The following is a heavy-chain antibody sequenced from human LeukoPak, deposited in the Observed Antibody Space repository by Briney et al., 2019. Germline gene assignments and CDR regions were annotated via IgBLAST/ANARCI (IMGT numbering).Heavy chain of an antibody. V-gene: IGHV4-34*01. Sequence: PSETLSLTCAVYGGSFSGYYWSWIRQPPGKGLEWFGEINHSGSTNYNPSLKSRVTISVDTSKNQFSLKLSSVTAADTAVYYCARGRYSGYDQTLYWFDPWGQGTLVTVSS. J-gene: IGHJ5*02. CDR3: ARGRYSGYDQTLYWFDP. D-gene: IGHD5-12*01. CDR2: INHSGST. CDR1: GGSFSGYY.